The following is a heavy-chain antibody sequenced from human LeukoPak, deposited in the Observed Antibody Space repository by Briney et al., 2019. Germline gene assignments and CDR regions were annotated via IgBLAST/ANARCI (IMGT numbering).Heavy chain of an antibody. CDR3: ARVPLLSGWLGLDY. Sequence: PSETLSLTCAVYGGSFSGYYWSWLRQPPGKGLEWIGEINHSGSTNYNPSLKSRVTISVDTSKNQFSLKLSSVTAADTAVYYCARVPLLSGWLGLDYWGQGTLVTVSS. CDR2: INHSGST. D-gene: IGHD3-16*02. CDR1: GGSFSGYY. J-gene: IGHJ4*02. V-gene: IGHV4-34*01.